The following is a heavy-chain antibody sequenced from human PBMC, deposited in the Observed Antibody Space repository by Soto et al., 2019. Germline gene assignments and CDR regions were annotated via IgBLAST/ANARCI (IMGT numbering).Heavy chain of an antibody. J-gene: IGHJ5*01. CDR3: VRDGSKTLRDRFDS. V-gene: IGHV4-4*07. Sequence: SATLSLTCSVSGGSMSKFYWSWIRKTAGKGLEWMGRVYATGTSDYNPSLRSRIAMSVDISKKTFSLRLRSVTAADTGVYYCVRDGSKTLRDRFDSWGQGILVTVSS. D-gene: IGHD4-17*01. CDR2: VYATGTS. CDR1: GGSMSKFY.